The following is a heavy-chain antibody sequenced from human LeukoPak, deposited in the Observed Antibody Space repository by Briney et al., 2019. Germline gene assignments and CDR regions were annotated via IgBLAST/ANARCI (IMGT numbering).Heavy chain of an antibody. CDR2: ISWNSGSI. Sequence: GGSLRLSCAASRFTFSSYAMSWVRQAPGKGLEWVSGISWNSGSIGYADSVKGRFTISRDNAKNSLYLQMNSLRAEDTALYYCARGYSSGWYLFDYWGQGTLVTVSS. CDR3: ARGYSSGWYLFDY. D-gene: IGHD6-19*01. J-gene: IGHJ4*02. CDR1: RFTFSSYA. V-gene: IGHV3-9*01.